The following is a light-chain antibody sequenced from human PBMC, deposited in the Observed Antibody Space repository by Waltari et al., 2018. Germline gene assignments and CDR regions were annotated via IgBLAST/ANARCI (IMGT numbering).Light chain of an antibody. J-gene: IGLJ2*01. Sequence: QSALTQPASVSGSPGQSIIISCTGTSRDSGDYHYLSWYQQHPGKAPKLMIYEVTNRPSGVSSRFSGSKSGNMASLAISGLQPEDEADYYCSSYTITGTVLFGGGTKLTVL. CDR2: EVT. CDR3: SSYTITGTVL. CDR1: SRDSGDYHY. V-gene: IGLV2-14*01.